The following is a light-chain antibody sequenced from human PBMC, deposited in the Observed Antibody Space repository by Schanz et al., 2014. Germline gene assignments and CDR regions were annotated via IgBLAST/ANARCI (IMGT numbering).Light chain of an antibody. V-gene: IGKV3D-20*02. Sequence: EIVMTQSPATLSVSPGERVTLSCRASQSVSSNYLAWYQQRPGQAPRLLIYGASNRATGIPDRFSGSGSGTDFTLTISRLEPEDFATYFCQQANSFPYTFGPGTKVDIK. J-gene: IGKJ3*01. CDR2: GAS. CDR1: QSVSSNY. CDR3: QQANSFPYT.